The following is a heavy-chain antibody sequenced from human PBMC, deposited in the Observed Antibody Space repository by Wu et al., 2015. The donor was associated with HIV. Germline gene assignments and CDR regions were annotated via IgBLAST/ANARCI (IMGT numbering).Heavy chain of an antibody. Sequence: QVQLEQSGGEVKKPGASVRVSCKASGYTSNNYAVTWVRQAPGQGLQWMGWISVYNGNSNHSQKLQGRLTMTTDTSTNTVYMELRSLRPDDSGTYFCAREPPSGRFYYMDVWGGGTTVVVS. CDR1: GYTSNNYA. V-gene: IGHV1-18*01. D-gene: IGHD1-14*01. CDR2: ISVYNGNS. CDR3: AREPPSGRFYYMDV. J-gene: IGHJ6*03.